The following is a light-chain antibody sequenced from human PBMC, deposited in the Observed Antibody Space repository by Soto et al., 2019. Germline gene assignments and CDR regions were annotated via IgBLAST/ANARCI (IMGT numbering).Light chain of an antibody. CDR2: GAS. Sequence: EIVLTQSPGTLSLSPGERGTLSCRASQSVSKNYLAWYQQKPGQAPRLLIYGASSRATGIPDRFSGSGSGTVFTLTISRLEPEDFAVYSCQQYASSPLTFGGGTKVEIK. V-gene: IGKV3-20*01. J-gene: IGKJ4*01. CDR3: QQYASSPLT. CDR1: QSVSKNY.